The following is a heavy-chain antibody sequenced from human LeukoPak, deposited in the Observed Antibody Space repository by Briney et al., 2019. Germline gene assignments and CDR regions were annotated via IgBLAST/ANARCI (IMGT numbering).Heavy chain of an antibody. D-gene: IGHD3-10*01. CDR2: IIPIFGTA. CDR1: GGTFSSYA. J-gene: IGHJ4*02. CDR3: ARVRRPYYYGSGSYFDY. Sequence: SVKVSCKASGGTFSSYAISWVRQAPGQGLEWMGGIIPIFGTANYAQKFQGRVTITADKSTSTAYMELSSLRSEDTAVYYCARVRRPYYYGSGSYFDYWGQGTLVTVSS. V-gene: IGHV1-69*06.